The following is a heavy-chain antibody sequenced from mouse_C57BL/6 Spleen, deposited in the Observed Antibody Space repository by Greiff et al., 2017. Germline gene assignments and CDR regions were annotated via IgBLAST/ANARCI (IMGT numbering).Heavy chain of an antibody. V-gene: IGHV1-52*01. J-gene: IGHJ3*01. D-gene: IGHD3-2*02. CDR2: IDPSDSET. CDR3: ARDSSGPFAY. CDR1: GYTFTSYW. Sequence: QVHVKQPGAELVRPGSSVKLSCKASGYTFTSYWMHWVKQRPIQGLEWIGNIDPSDSETHYNQKFKDKATLTVDKSSSTAYMQLSSLTSEDSAVYYCARDSSGPFAYWGQGTLVTVSA.